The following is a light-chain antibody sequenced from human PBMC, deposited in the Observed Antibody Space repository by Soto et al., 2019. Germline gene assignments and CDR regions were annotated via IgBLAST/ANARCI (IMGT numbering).Light chain of an antibody. Sequence: EIVLTQSPGTLSLSPGERATLSCRASQTVRNNYLAWYQQKPGQAPRLLIYDAYSRATGIQDRFSGSGSGTDFTLTISRLEPEDFAVYYCKQYGSSSITFGQGTRLEIK. CDR2: DAY. V-gene: IGKV3-20*01. CDR3: KQYGSSSIT. CDR1: QTVRNNY. J-gene: IGKJ5*01.